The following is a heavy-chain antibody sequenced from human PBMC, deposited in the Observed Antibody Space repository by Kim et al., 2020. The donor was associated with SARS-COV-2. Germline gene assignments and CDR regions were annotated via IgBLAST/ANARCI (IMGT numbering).Heavy chain of an antibody. D-gene: IGHD3-10*01. Sequence: SVKGRFTICGDNSKNTLYLQMSSLGAEDTAVYYCARGGWFGEVFYPTWDYWGQGTLVTVSS. V-gene: IGHV3-30*15. J-gene: IGHJ4*02. CDR3: ARGGWFGEVFYPTWDY.